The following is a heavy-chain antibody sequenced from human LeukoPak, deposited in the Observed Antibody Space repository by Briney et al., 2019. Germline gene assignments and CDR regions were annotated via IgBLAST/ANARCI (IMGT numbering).Heavy chain of an antibody. CDR3: AKFRIDYGDYYYYGMDV. Sequence: GGSLRLSCAASGFTVSSNYMSWVRQAPGKGLEWDSVIYSGGSTYYADSVKGRFTISRDNSKNTLYLQMNSLRAEDTAVYYCAKFRIDYGDYYYYGMDVWGQGTTVTVSS. CDR1: GFTVSSNY. D-gene: IGHD4-17*01. J-gene: IGHJ6*02. V-gene: IGHV3-53*01. CDR2: IYSGGST.